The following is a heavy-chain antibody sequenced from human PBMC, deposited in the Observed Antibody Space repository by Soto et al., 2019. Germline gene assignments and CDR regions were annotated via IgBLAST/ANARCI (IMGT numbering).Heavy chain of an antibody. V-gene: IGHV4-59*08. D-gene: IGHD2-15*01. Sequence: PSETLSLTCTVSGASISPYYWTWIRQPPGKELEWIGYVYYTGSTNYSPSLESRVTMSLDTSKSQFSLMLTSVTAADTAVYYCARHHEYCSGGTCYVVDDWGPGTLVTVSS. J-gene: IGHJ4*02. CDR3: ARHHEYCSGGTCYVVDD. CDR1: GASISPYY. CDR2: VYYTGST.